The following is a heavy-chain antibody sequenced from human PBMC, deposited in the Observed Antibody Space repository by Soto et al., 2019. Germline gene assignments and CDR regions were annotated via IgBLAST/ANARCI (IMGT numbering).Heavy chain of an antibody. V-gene: IGHV1-3*01. CDR3: AGGEVWQLGARPLFDY. CDR2: ISAGNGNT. D-gene: IGHD6-6*01. CDR1: GYTYTSYA. J-gene: IGHJ4*02. Sequence: QVQLVQSGAEVKKPGASVKVSCETSGYTYTSYAIHWVRQAPGQRPEWMGWISAGNGNTKYSETFRGRVTITRDPSRRTTYLDPTSPTSEDTAVYYCAGGEVWQLGARPLFDYWGQGTLVTVSS.